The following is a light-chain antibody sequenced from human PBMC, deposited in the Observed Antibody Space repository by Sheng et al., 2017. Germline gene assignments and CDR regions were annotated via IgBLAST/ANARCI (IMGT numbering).Light chain of an antibody. J-gene: IGLJ1*01. V-gene: IGLV2-23*02. CDR2: DVN. CDR1: SSDVGGYDL. CDR3: QSYDSSLSGSV. Sequence: QSALTQPASVSGSPGQSITISCTGTSSDVGGYDLVSWYQHHPGKAPQLMIYDVNKRPSAVSDRFSGSKSGSTASLTISGLQAEDEADYYCQSYDSSLSGSVFGTGTKVTVL.